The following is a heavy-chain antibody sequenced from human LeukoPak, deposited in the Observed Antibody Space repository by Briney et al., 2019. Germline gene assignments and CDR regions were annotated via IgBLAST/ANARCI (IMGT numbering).Heavy chain of an antibody. CDR1: GCTFTDYY. J-gene: IGHJ4*02. Sequence: ASVTVSCKASGCTFTDYYIHWVRQAPGQGLEWMGRINPNSGGTNYAQKLQGRVTMTTDTSTSTAYMELRSLRSDDTAVYYCARELGSHYDFWSGYYTGYYFDYWGQGTLVTVSS. CDR2: INPNSGGT. V-gene: IGHV1-2*06. D-gene: IGHD3-3*01. CDR3: ARELGSHYDFWSGYYTGYYFDY.